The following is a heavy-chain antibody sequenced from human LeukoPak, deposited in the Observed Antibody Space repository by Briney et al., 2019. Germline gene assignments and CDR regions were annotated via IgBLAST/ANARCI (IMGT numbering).Heavy chain of an antibody. V-gene: IGHV4-34*01. CDR2: INHSGST. CDR1: GGSLSGYY. J-gene: IGHJ4*02. Sequence: SETLSLTCAVYGGSLSGYYWSWIRQPPGKGLEWIGEINHSGSTNYNPSLKSRVTISLDTSKNQFSLKLSSVTAADTAVYYCAGHHPRNTVDFWGQGTLVTVSS. CDR3: AGHHPRNTVDF. D-gene: IGHD2/OR15-2a*01.